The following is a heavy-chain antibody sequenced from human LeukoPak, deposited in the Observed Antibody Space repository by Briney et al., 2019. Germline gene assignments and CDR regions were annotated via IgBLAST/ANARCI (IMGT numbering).Heavy chain of an antibody. V-gene: IGHV1-3*01. D-gene: IGHD3-22*01. CDR3: ARDLDSSREDV. J-gene: IGHJ6*02. CDR2: INAGNGNT. CDR1: GYTFINYA. Sequence: ASVRVSCKASGYTFINYAMHWVRQAPGQRLEWMGWINAGNGNTKYSQKFQGRVTITRDTSASTVYMELSSLRSEGTAVYYCARDLDSSREDVWGQGTTVTVSS.